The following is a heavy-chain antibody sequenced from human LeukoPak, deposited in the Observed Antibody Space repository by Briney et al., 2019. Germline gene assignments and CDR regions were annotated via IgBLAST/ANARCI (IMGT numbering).Heavy chain of an antibody. D-gene: IGHD6-13*01. CDR1: GGSISSYY. CDR3: ARAKAAAAPFDC. V-gene: IGHV4-59*12. Sequence: SETLSLTCTVSGGSISSYYWSWIRQPPGKGLEWIGYIYYSGSTNNNPSLKSRVTMSLDTSKNQFSLKLSSVTAADTAVYYCARAKAAAAPFDCWGQGTLVTVSS. CDR2: IYYSGST. J-gene: IGHJ4*02.